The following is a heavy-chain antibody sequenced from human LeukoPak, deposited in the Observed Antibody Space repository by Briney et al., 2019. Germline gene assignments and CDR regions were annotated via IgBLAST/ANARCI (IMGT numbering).Heavy chain of an antibody. Sequence: GGSLRLSCAASGFTFSSYGMHWVRQAPGKGLEWVAVISYDGSNKYYADSVKGRFTISRDNSKNTLYLQMNSLRAEDTAVYYCAKVLERREGAFDIWGQGTMVTVSS. V-gene: IGHV3-30*18. CDR1: GFTFSSYG. D-gene: IGHD1-1*01. CDR3: AKVLERREGAFDI. CDR2: ISYDGSNK. J-gene: IGHJ3*02.